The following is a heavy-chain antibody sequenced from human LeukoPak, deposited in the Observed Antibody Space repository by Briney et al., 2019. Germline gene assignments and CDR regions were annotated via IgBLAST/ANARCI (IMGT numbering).Heavy chain of an antibody. CDR1: GGSISSSSYY. CDR3: ARQPDTAMEYYFDY. CDR2: IYYSGST. D-gene: IGHD5-18*01. V-gene: IGHV4-39*01. Sequence: PSETLSLTCTVSGGSISSSSYYWGWIRQPPGKGLEWIGSIYYSGSTYYNPSLESRVTISVDTSKNQFSLKLSSVTAADTAVYYCARQPDTAMEYYFDYWGQGTLVTASS. J-gene: IGHJ4*02.